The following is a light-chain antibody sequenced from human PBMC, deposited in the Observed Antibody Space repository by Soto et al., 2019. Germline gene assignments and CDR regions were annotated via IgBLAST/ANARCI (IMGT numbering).Light chain of an antibody. Sequence: EIVLTQSPVTLSLSPGERATLSCRASQSVSSSYLAWYQQKPGQAPRLLIYGASSRATGIPDRFSGSGSGTDFTLTISRLEPEDFAVYYCQQYGSSPQPFGQGT. V-gene: IGKV3-20*01. J-gene: IGKJ1*01. CDR1: QSVSSSY. CDR2: GAS. CDR3: QQYGSSPQP.